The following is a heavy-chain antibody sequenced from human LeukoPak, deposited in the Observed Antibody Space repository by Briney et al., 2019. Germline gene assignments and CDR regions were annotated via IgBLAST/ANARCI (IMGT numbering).Heavy chain of an antibody. CDR3: AISGTTGNAFDY. CDR2: IYYSGST. V-gene: IGHV4-39*07. CDR1: GGSISSSSYY. Sequence: PSETLSLTCTVSGGSISSSSYYWGWIRQPPGKGLEWIGSIYYSGSTYYNPPLKSRVTISVDTSKNQFSLKLSSVTAADTAVYYCAISGTTGNAFDYWGQGTLVTVSS. D-gene: IGHD1-7*01. J-gene: IGHJ4*02.